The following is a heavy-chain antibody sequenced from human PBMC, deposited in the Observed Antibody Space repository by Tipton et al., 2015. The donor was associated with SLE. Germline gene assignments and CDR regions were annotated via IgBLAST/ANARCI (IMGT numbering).Heavy chain of an antibody. J-gene: IGHJ3*02. Sequence: QSGPEVKKPGASVKVSCKASGYTFTSYDINWVRQATGQGLEWMGWMNPNSGDTGYAQKFQGRVTMTRNTSISTAYMELSSLRSEDTAVYYCARDITISGGPDAFDIWGQGTMVTVSS. V-gene: IGHV1-8*01. CDR1: GYTFTSYD. CDR3: ARDITISGGPDAFDI. CDR2: MNPNSGDT. D-gene: IGHD3-9*01.